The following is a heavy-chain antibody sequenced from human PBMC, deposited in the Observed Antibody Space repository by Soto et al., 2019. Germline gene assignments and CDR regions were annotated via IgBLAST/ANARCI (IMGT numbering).Heavy chain of an antibody. CDR3: ARTLAFSSGWYVFGY. V-gene: IGHV1-69*01. D-gene: IGHD6-19*01. J-gene: IGHJ4*02. CDR1: GDSFSTYA. Sequence: QVQLVQSGAEVKKPGSPLKVSCKASGDSFSTYAINWVRQAPGQGLEWMGGIIPVFGRANYAQKFQGRVTMTADESTRTAYMELNSLRSEHTALYYCARTLAFSSGWYVFGYWGQGTLVTVSS. CDR2: IIPVFGRA.